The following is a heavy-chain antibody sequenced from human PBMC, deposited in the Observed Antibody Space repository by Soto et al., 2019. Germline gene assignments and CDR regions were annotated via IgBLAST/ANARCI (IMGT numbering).Heavy chain of an antibody. Sequence: SEPLSLTCTVSVGAISSDYWSWIRQPPGKGLEWIGYIFYSGRSGSTNYDPSLKSRVIISVDTSKNQFSLKLTSVTAVDTAVYYCAKTALGWFDPWGQGTLVTVSS. CDR3: AKTALGWFDP. V-gene: IGHV4-59*01. D-gene: IGHD2-21*02. J-gene: IGHJ5*02. CDR2: IFYSGRSGST. CDR1: VGAISSDY.